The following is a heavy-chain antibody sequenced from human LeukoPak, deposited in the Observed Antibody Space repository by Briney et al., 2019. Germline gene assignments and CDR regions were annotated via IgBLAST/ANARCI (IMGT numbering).Heavy chain of an antibody. V-gene: IGHV1-2*02. CDR2: INPNSGGT. Sequence: ASVKVSCKASGYTFTGYYMHWVRQAPGQGLEWMGWINPNSGGTNYAQKFQGRVTMTRDTSISTAYMGLGRLRSDDTAVYYCARDRRSGWYSWFDPWGQGTLVTVSS. CDR3: ARDRRSGWYSWFDP. D-gene: IGHD6-19*01. CDR1: GYTFTGYY. J-gene: IGHJ5*02.